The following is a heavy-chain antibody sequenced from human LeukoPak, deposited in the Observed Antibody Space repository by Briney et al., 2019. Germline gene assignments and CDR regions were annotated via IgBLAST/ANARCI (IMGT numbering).Heavy chain of an antibody. CDR1: GFTFRSYD. D-gene: IGHD3-10*01. V-gene: IGHV3-23*01. Sequence: GGSLRLSCAASGFTFRSYDMSWVRQAPGKGLEWVSGISGSGGSTYYADSVKGRFTISRDYSKDTLFLQMNSLRAEDTALYYCAKAHVPTMIRGVVSSDWGQGTLVTVSS. J-gene: IGHJ4*02. CDR3: AKAHVPTMIRGVVSSD. CDR2: ISGSGGST.